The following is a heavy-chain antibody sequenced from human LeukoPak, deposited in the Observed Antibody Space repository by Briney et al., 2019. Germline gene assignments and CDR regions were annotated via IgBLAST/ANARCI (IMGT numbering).Heavy chain of an antibody. CDR1: GFTFSSYS. D-gene: IGHD3-22*01. CDR3: AKDDSSGYSPYFQH. CDR2: ITGTGGST. Sequence: PGRSLRLSCAASGFTFSSYSISWVRQAPGKGLEWFSAITGTGGSTYYTDSVKCRFTNSRDNSMNTLYLPLNSLRAEDTAAYYSAKDDSSGYSPYFQHWGPGTLVTVSS. J-gene: IGHJ1*01. V-gene: IGHV3-23*01.